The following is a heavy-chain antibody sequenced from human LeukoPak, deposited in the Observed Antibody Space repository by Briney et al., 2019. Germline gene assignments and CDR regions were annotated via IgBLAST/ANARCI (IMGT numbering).Heavy chain of an antibody. D-gene: IGHD3-3*01. CDR2: TYYRSKWYN. J-gene: IGHJ4*02. Sequence: SQTLSLTCAISGDSVSSNSAAWNWIRQSPSRGLEWLGRTYYRSKWYNDYAVSVKSRITINPDTSKNQFSLQLNSVTPEDTAVYYCARARVNYDFWSAYPPFDYWGQGTLVTVSS. V-gene: IGHV6-1*01. CDR3: ARARVNYDFWSAYPPFDY. CDR1: GDSVSSNSAA.